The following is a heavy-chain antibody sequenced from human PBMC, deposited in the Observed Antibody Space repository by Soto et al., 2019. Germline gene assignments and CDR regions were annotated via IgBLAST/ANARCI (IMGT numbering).Heavy chain of an antibody. CDR3: ARHYHDSSGYYGTWYYGMDV. CDR2: IDPTDSYT. V-gene: IGHV5-10-1*01. CDR1: GYSFTRKW. Sequence: RGESLKISCKASGYSFTRKWISWVRQMPGKGLEWMGRIDPTDSYTNYSPSFQGHVTISVDKSSSTAYVQWSSLKASDTAMYYCARHYHDSSGYYGTWYYGMDVWGQGTTVTVSS. D-gene: IGHD3-22*01. J-gene: IGHJ6*02.